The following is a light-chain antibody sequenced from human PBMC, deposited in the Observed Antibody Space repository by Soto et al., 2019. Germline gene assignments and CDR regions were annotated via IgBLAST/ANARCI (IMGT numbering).Light chain of an antibody. J-gene: IGKJ4*01. CDR2: GAS. CDR3: QQYGTSPGT. V-gene: IGKV3-20*01. Sequence: EIVLTQSPGTLSLSPGERATLSCRASQSVSSSCLAWYQQKPGQGPRLLIYGASSRATGIPDRFSGSGSGTDFTLTTTRLEPEDFAVYYCQQYGTSPGTFGGGTKVEI. CDR1: QSVSSSC.